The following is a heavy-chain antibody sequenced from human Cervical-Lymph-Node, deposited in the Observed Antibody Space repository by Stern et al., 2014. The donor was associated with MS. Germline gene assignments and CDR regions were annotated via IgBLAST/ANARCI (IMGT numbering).Heavy chain of an antibody. Sequence: EVQLVESGGVLVQPGGSLRLSCAASGFTFSSSWMHWVRQVPGKGLVWVSLINNDGSRTGYADSVKGRFTISRDNANNMLYLQMNSVRADDSAIYYCVRAAGGWGQGPLVTVSS. CDR1: GFTFSSSW. J-gene: IGHJ4*02. CDR2: INNDGSRT. V-gene: IGHV3-74*02. CDR3: VRAAGG. D-gene: IGHD3-10*01.